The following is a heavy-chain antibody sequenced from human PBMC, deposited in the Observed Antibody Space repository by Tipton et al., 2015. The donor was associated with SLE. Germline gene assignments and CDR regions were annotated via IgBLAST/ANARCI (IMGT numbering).Heavy chain of an antibody. CDR1: GITFSSYA. D-gene: IGHD5-18*01. V-gene: IGHV3-30*04. Sequence: SLRLSCAASGITFSSYAMHWVRQAPGKGLEWVAVISYDGSNKYYADSVKGRFTISRDNSKNTLYLQMNSLRAEDTAVYYCAKSSEGGIHLWLHAFDSWGQGTMVTVSS. CDR3: AKSSEGGIHLWLHAFDS. CDR2: ISYDGSNK. J-gene: IGHJ3*02.